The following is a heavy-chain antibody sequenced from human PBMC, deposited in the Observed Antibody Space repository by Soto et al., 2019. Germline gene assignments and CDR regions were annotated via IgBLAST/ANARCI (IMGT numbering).Heavy chain of an antibody. D-gene: IGHD2-2*01. Sequence: QVQLVQSGAEVKKPGSSVKVSCTASGGTFSSYAISWVRQSPGQRLEWMGEIIPLFGTANYAQKFQGRVTITADESTSTAYMALSSLTYDDTAVYYCARDDPVVPAAIYYGMDVWGQGTTVTVSS. J-gene: IGHJ6*02. CDR3: ARDDPVVPAAIYYGMDV. V-gene: IGHV1-69*01. CDR1: GGTFSSYA. CDR2: IIPLFGTA.